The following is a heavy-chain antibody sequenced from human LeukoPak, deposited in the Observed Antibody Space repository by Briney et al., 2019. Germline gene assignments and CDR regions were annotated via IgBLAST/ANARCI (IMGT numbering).Heavy chain of an antibody. CDR3: VLLSLTPG. CDR1: GFTFSTYW. V-gene: IGHV3-74*01. Sequence: PGGSLRLSCSVSGFTFSTYWMHWVRHAPGKGLVWVSRISSDGSNTNYADSVKGRFTISRDNAKNTLYLQMNSLRPEDTAIYYCVLLSLTPGWGQGTLVTVSS. CDR2: ISSDGSNT. D-gene: IGHD4-23*01. J-gene: IGHJ4*02.